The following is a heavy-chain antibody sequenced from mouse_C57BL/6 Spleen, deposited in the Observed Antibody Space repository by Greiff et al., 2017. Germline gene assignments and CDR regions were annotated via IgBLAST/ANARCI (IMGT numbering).Heavy chain of an antibody. D-gene: IGHD2-3*01. CDR2: ISDGGSYT. CDR1: GFTFSSYA. J-gene: IGHJ2*01. CDR3: ARDRGWPTH. Sequence: EVNVVESGGGLVKPGGSLKLSCAASGFTFSSYAMSWVRQTPEKRLEWVATISDGGSYTYYPDNVKGRFTISRDNAKNNLYLQMSHLKSEDTAMYYCARDRGWPTHWGQGTTLTVSS. V-gene: IGHV5-4*01.